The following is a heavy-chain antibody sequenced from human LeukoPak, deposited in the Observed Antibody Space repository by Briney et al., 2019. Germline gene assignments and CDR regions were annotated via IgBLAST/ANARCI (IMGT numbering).Heavy chain of an antibody. D-gene: IGHD6-19*01. Sequence: GGSLRLSCAGSGFTFSSYSMNWVRQAPGKGLEWVSSISSSSSYIYYADSVKGRFTISRDNAKNSLYLQMNSLRAEDTAVYYCARDRGRSSGYYMDVWGKGTTVTVSS. CDR2: ISSSSSYI. CDR3: ARDRGRSSGYYMDV. CDR1: GFTFSSYS. J-gene: IGHJ6*03. V-gene: IGHV3-21*01.